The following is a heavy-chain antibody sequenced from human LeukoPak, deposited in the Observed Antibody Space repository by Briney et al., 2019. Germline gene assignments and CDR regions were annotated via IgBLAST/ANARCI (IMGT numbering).Heavy chain of an antibody. CDR1: GYSFTSYW. V-gene: IGHV5-51*01. J-gene: IGHJ4*02. Sequence: GESLKISCKGSGYSFTSYWIGWVRQMPGKGLEWMGIIYPGDSDTRYSPSFQGQVTISADKSISTAYLQWSSLKASDTAMYYCARGRFGEFSPYYFDYWGQGTLVTVSS. CDR3: ARGRFGEFSPYYFDY. D-gene: IGHD3-10*01. CDR2: IYPGDSDT.